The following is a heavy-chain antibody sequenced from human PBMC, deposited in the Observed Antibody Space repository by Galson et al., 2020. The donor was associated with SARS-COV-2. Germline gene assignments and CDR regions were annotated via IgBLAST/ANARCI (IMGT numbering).Heavy chain of an antibody. Sequence: ASVKVSCKVSGYTLTELSMHWVRQAPGKGLEWMGGFDPEDGETIYAQKFQGRVTMTEDTSTDTAYMELSSLRSEDTAVYYCATGKQIRPTDWFDPWGQGTLVTVSS. CDR1: GYTLTELS. CDR2: FDPEDGET. J-gene: IGHJ5*02. V-gene: IGHV1-24*01. D-gene: IGHD4-17*01. CDR3: ATGKQIRPTDWFDP.